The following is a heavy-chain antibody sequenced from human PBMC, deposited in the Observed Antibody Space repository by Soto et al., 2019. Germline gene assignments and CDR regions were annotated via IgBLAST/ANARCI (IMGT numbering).Heavy chain of an antibody. CDR3: AKDQGIAASHGID. V-gene: IGHV3-30*18. CDR2: ISNDGSDK. J-gene: IGHJ3*01. D-gene: IGHD6-13*01. CDR1: GFTFNNYG. Sequence: QVQLVESGGGVVQPGRSLRLSCAASGFTFNNYGMHWVRQAPGKGLEWVAAISNDGSDKYYADSVKGRLTISRDNSKNTVYLXMNSLRAEDTAVXXXAKDQGIAASHGIDWGQGTMVTVSS.